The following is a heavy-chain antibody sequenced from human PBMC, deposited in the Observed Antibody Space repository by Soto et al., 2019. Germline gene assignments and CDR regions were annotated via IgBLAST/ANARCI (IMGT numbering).Heavy chain of an antibody. Sequence: SVKVSCKASGGTFSSYAISWVRQAPGQGLEWMGGIIPIFGTANYAQKFQGRVTITADESTSTAYMELSSLRSEDTAVYYCASGDCSSTSCYRRGRMVTLITYYYYGMDVWGQGATVTVSS. CDR2: IIPIFGTA. CDR3: ASGDCSSTSCYRRGRMVTLITYYYYGMDV. D-gene: IGHD2-2*01. CDR1: GGTFSSYA. V-gene: IGHV1-69*13. J-gene: IGHJ6*02.